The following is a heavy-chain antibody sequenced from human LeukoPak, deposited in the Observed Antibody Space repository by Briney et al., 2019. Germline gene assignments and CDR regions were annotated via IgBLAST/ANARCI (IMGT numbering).Heavy chain of an antibody. Sequence: SETLSLTCTVSGGSISSTGYYWSWIRQPPGKGLEWIGYIYHSGSTYYNPSLKSRVTISVDRSKNQFSLKLSSVTAADTAVYYCAGGGLELPFLYFDYWGQGTLVTVSS. CDR3: AGGGLELPFLYFDY. CDR1: GGSISSTGYY. D-gene: IGHD1-7*01. J-gene: IGHJ4*02. CDR2: IYHSGST. V-gene: IGHV4-30-2*02.